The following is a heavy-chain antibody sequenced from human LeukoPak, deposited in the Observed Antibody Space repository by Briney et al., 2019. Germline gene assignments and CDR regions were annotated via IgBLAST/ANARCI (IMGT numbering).Heavy chain of an antibody. CDR1: GFTFSSNS. J-gene: IGHJ4*02. CDR3: ARMGSYHHPSYFDY. CDR2: ISSSSSYI. D-gene: IGHD1-26*01. Sequence: GGSLRLSCAASGFTFSSNSMNWVRQAPGKGLEWVSSISSSSSYIYYADSVKGRFTISRDNAKNSLYLQMNSLRAEDTAVYYCARMGSYHHPSYFDYWGQGTLVTVSS. V-gene: IGHV3-21*01.